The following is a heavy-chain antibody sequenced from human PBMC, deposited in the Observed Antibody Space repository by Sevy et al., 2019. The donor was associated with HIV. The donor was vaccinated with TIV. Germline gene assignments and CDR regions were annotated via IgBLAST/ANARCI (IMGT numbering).Heavy chain of an antibody. V-gene: IGHV1-69*13. CDR2: IIPIFGTA. D-gene: IGHD4-17*01. Sequence: ASVKVSCKASGGTFSSYAISWVRQAPGQGLEWMGGIIPIFGTANYAQKFQGRVTITSDESTSTAYMELSSLRSEDTALYYCASPSSTVTTHFDYWGQGTLVTVSS. CDR3: ASPSSTVTTHFDY. CDR1: GGTFSSYA. J-gene: IGHJ4*02.